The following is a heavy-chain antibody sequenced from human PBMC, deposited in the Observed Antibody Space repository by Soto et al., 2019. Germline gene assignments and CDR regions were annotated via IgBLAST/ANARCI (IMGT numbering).Heavy chain of an antibody. CDR1: GGTFSSYA. V-gene: IGHV1-69*13. Sequence: SVKVSCKASGGTFSSYAISWVRQAPGQGLEWMGGIIPIFGTANYAQKFQGRVTITADESISTAYMELSRLRSDDTAVYYCARGYGYSYGWNYFDDWCQGTLVSVSS. CDR2: IIPIFGTA. D-gene: IGHD5-18*01. CDR3: ARGYGYSYGWNYFDD. J-gene: IGHJ4*02.